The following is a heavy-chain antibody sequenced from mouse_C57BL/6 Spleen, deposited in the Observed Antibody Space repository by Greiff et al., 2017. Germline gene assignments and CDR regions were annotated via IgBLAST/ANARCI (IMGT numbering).Heavy chain of an antibody. CDR1: GFSFNTYA. CDR3: VRRGNFDY. V-gene: IGHV10-1*01. CDR2: IRSKSNNYAT. Sequence: EVKLQESGGGLVQPKGSLKLSCAASGFSFNTYAMNWVRQAPGKGLEWVARIRSKSNNYATYYADSVKDRFTISRDDSESMLYLQMNNLKAEDTAMYYCVRRGNFDYWGQGTTLTVSS. J-gene: IGHJ2*01.